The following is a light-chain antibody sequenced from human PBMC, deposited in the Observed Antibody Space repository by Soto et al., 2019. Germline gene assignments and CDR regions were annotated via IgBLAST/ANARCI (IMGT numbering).Light chain of an antibody. J-gene: IGKJ5*01. Sequence: DIVLSQSPATLSLSPGNRVTLSCRANERISRRLAWYQRRPGQPPRILIYDASFRATGIPERFSGSGSGTDFALSISSLEPEDFAVYYCQLSQQRCSWPPIAFGRGTRLEIK. CDR1: ERISRR. V-gene: IGKV3-11*01. CDR3: QLSQQRCSWPPIA. CDR2: DAS.